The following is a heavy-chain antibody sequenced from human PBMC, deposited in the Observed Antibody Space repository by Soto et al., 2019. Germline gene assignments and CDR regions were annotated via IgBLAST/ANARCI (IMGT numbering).Heavy chain of an antibody. D-gene: IGHD3-10*01. CDR2: ISGSGGST. V-gene: IGHV3-23*01. J-gene: IGHJ4*02. CDR3: ARGMVFFRY. Sequence: EVQLLESGGGLVQPGGSPRLSCAASGFTFTSYAMSWVRQAPGKGLEWVSAISGSGGSTYYTDSVKGRFTISRDNSMNTLYLQMNSLRAEDTAVYFCARGMVFFRYWGQGTLVTASS. CDR1: GFTFTSYA.